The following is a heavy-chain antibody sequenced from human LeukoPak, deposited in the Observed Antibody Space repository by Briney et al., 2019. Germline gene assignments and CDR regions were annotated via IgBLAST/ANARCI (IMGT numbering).Heavy chain of an antibody. CDR1: GYSINSGSY. D-gene: IGHD6-19*01. Sequence: SETLSLTCTVSGYSINSGSYWGWIRQSPGKGLEWIGSIDHSGTTYYNPSLKSRVTISVDTSKNQFSLKLNSATAADTAVYYCTRIVPHSSGWSYYFDSWGQGTLVTVSA. V-gene: IGHV4-38-2*02. CDR2: IDHSGTT. J-gene: IGHJ4*02. CDR3: TRIVPHSSGWSYYFDS.